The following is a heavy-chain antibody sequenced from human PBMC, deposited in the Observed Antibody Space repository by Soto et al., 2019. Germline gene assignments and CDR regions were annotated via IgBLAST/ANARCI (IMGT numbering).Heavy chain of an antibody. CDR2: INPGNGNT. Sequence: GASVKVSCKASGYTFSNFAMHWVRQAPGQRLEWMGWINPGNGNTKYSQTFQGRVTINRDTSASTAYMELSSLRSEDTAVYYCARAVARGVKTIYYYYGMDVWGQGTTVTVSS. V-gene: IGHV1-3*01. D-gene: IGHD3-10*01. CDR3: ARAVARGVKTIYYYYGMDV. CDR1: GYTFSNFA. J-gene: IGHJ6*02.